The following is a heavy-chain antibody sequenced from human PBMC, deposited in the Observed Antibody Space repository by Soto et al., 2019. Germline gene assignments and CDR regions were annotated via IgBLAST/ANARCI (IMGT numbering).Heavy chain of an antibody. CDR1: GFSLSTSGVG. V-gene: IGHV2-5*02. J-gene: IGHJ4*02. CDR2: IYWDDDK. CDR3: AHRPVDGSGSPYPPYFDY. Sequence: SGPTLVNPTQTLTLTCTFSGFSLSTSGVGVGWIRQPPGKALEWLALIYWDDDKRYSPSLKSRLTITKDTSKNQVVLTMTNMDPVDTATYYCAHRPVDGSGSPYPPYFDYWGQGTLVTVSS. D-gene: IGHD3-10*01.